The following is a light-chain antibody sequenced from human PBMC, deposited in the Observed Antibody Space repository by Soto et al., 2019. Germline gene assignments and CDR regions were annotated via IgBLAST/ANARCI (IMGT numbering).Light chain of an antibody. CDR3: SSYTSSSTYV. CDR1: SSDVGDYNY. J-gene: IGLJ1*01. CDR2: DVS. Sequence: QSALTQPASVSGSPGQSITISCTGTSSDVGDYNYVSWYQQHPGKAPKLMIFDVSNRPSGVSNRFSGSKSGNTASLTISGLQAEDDAEYYCSSYTSSSTYVFGTGTKLTVL. V-gene: IGLV2-14*01.